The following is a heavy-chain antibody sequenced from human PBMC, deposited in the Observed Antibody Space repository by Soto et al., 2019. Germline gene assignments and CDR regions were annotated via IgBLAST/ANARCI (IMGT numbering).Heavy chain of an antibody. V-gene: IGHV3-48*01. J-gene: IGHJ6*03. D-gene: IGHD2-8*01. CDR3: ARDGNLDCTNGVCYTGKNYYYYMDV. CDR1: GFTFSSYS. CDR2: ISSSSSTI. Sequence: PGGSLRLSCAASGFTFSSYSMNWVRQAPGKGLEWVSYISSSSSTIYYADSVKGRFTISRDNAKNSLYLQMNSLRAEDTAVYYCARDGNLDCTNGVCYTGKNYYYYMDVWGKGTTVTVSS.